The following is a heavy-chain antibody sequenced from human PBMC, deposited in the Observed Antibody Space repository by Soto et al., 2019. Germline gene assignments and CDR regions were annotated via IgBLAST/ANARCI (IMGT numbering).Heavy chain of an antibody. V-gene: IGHV4-4*02. CDR2: IYHSGST. Sequence: QVQLQESGPGLVKPSGTLSLTCAVSSGSISSSNWWSWVRQPPGKGLEWFGEIYHSGSTNYNPSLKSRVTISVDKSKNQFSLKLSSVTAADTAVYYCAARPGGDIVVVVAATPFDYWGQGTLVTVSS. D-gene: IGHD2-15*01. CDR3: AARPGGDIVVVVAATPFDY. CDR1: SGSISSSNW. J-gene: IGHJ4*02.